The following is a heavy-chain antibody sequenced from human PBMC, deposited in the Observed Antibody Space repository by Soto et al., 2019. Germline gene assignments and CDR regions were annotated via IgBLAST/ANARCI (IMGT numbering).Heavy chain of an antibody. CDR2: IYYTGST. Sequence: SETLSLTCTVSGVSISSYYWSWIRQPPGKGLEWIGYIYYTGSTIYNPSLESRVSISIDTSKSQFSLRLSSVTAADTAVYYCASVDTAIVSASAWGQGILVTVSS. V-gene: IGHV4-59*01. CDR1: GVSISSYY. D-gene: IGHD5-18*01. J-gene: IGHJ5*02. CDR3: ASVDTAIVSASA.